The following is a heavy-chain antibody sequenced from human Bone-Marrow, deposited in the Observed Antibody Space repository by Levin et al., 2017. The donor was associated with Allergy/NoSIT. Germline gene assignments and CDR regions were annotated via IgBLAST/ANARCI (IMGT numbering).Heavy chain of an antibody. CDR2: ISHSGGT. Sequence: SETLSLTCAVSGGSISSGVYSWNWIRQPPGKGLEWIGYISHSGGTYYNPSLKSRVTISEDRSKNQFSLKVTSVTAADTAVYYCASGPEEFDSVTGFWLDPWGQGTLVTVSS. J-gene: IGHJ5*02. V-gene: IGHV4-30-2*01. D-gene: IGHD3-9*01. CDR1: GGSISSGVYS. CDR3: ASGPEEFDSVTGFWLDP.